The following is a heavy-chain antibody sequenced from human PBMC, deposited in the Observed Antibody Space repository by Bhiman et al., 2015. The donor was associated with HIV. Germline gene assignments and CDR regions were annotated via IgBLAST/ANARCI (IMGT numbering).Heavy chain of an antibody. CDR1: GFTFNKYS. Sequence: EVQLVESGGGLVKPGGSLRLSCAASGFTFNKYSMTWVRQAPGKGLEWVSTLYSSGNTYYADSVKGRFTISRDSSKNTLYLQIDTLKAEDTAVYYCARSKLQFLAPDAFDIWGQGTMVTVSS. CDR2: LYSSGNT. J-gene: IGHJ3*02. D-gene: IGHD5-24*01. CDR3: ARSKLQFLAPDAFDI. V-gene: IGHV3-66*01.